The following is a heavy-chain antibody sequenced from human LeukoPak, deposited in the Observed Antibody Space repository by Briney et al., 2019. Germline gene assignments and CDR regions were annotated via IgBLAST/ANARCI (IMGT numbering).Heavy chain of an antibody. J-gene: IGHJ6*04. V-gene: IGHV3-30*04. CDR3: ARAPRAMVRGVIISYGMDV. Sequence: GRSLRLSCAASGFTFSSYAMHWVRQAPGKGLEWVAVISYDGSNKHYADSVKGRFTISRDNSKNTLYLQMNSLRAEDTAVYYCARAPRAMVRGVIISYGMDVWGKGTTVTVSS. D-gene: IGHD3-10*01. CDR2: ISYDGSNK. CDR1: GFTFSSYA.